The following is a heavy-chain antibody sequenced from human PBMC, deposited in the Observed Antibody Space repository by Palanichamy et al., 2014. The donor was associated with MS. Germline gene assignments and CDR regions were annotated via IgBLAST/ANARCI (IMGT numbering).Heavy chain of an antibody. J-gene: IGHJ6*02. V-gene: IGHV3-23*01. CDR1: GFTFSSYA. CDR2: ISGSGGST. D-gene: IGHD4-17*01. CDR3: AKADYGDYYYYGMDV. Sequence: EVQLLESGGGLVQPGGSLRLSCAASGFTFSSYAMSWVRQAPGKGLEWVSAISGSGGSTYYADSVKGRFTIFRDNSKNTLYLQMNSLRAEDTAVYYCAKADYGDYYYYGMDVWGQGTTVTVSS.